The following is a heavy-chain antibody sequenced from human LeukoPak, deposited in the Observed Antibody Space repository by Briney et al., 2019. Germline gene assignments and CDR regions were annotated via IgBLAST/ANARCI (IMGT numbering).Heavy chain of an antibody. CDR2: ISGSGGST. D-gene: IGHD4-23*01. V-gene: IGHV3-23*01. CDR3: AKLSHGGNSGYFDY. CDR1: GFTFSSYA. Sequence: GGSLRLSCAASGFTFSSYAMSWVRQAPGKALEWVSAISGSGGSTYYADSVKGRFTISRDNSKNTLYLQMNSLRAEDTAVYYCAKLSHGGNSGYFDYWGQGTLVTVSS. J-gene: IGHJ4*02.